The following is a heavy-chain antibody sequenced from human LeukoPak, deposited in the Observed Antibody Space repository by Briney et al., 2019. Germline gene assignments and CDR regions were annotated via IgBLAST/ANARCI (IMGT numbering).Heavy chain of an antibody. CDR1: GFTFSSYA. Sequence: PGGSLRLSCAASGFTFSSYAMSWVRQGPGKGLECVSAISGSGGSTYYADSVKGRFTISRDNSKNTLYLQMNSLRAEDTAVYYCAKDFRYDSSGYLPGRFDYWGQGTLVTVSS. D-gene: IGHD3-22*01. CDR2: ISGSGGST. J-gene: IGHJ4*02. CDR3: AKDFRYDSSGYLPGRFDY. V-gene: IGHV3-23*01.